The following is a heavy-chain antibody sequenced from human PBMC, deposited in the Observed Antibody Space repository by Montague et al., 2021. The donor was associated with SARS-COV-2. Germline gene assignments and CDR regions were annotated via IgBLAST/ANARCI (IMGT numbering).Heavy chain of an antibody. CDR3: VREGLAGTWYYFDY. V-gene: IGHV3-48*02. CDR1: GSSFRSYS. CDR2: ISSSGDII. Sequence: SLRLSCAASGSSFRSYSMNWVRQAPGKGLEWVSYISSSGDIIYQADSVKGRFTISRDNAKNSLYLQMNSLRDEDTAVYYCVREGLAGTWYYFDYWGQGTLVTVSS. D-gene: IGHD6-19*01. J-gene: IGHJ4*02.